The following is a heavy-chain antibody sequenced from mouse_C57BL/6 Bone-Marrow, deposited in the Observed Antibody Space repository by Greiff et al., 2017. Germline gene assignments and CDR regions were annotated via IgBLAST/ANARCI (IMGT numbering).Heavy chain of an antibody. CDR2: IDPSDSYT. CDR1: GYTFTSYW. J-gene: IGHJ4*01. V-gene: IGHV1-69*01. Sequence: VQLQQSGAELVMPGASVKLSCKASGYTFTSYWMHWVKQRPGQGLEWIGEIDPSDSYTNYNQKFKGKSTLTVDKSSSTAYMQRSSLTSEDSAVYYCARKGSYYAMDYWGQGTSVTVSS. CDR3: ARKGSYYAMDY.